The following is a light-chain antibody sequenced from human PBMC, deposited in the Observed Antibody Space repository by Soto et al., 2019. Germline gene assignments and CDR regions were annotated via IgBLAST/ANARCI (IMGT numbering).Light chain of an antibody. J-gene: IGKJ1*01. Sequence: EIVMTQSPATLSVSPGERATLSCRASQSVSSNLAGYQQKPGQAPRLLIYGASTRATGIPARFSGSGSGTEFTLNISSLQSEDVAVYYCQQYNNWPPWTFGQGTKVEIK. V-gene: IGKV3-15*01. CDR1: QSVSSN. CDR2: GAS. CDR3: QQYNNWPPWT.